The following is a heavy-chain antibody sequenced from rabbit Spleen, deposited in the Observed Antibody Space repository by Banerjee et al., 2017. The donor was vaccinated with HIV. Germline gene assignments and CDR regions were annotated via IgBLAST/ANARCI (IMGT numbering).Heavy chain of an antibody. D-gene: IGHD1-1*01. CDR2: INIVTGKD. CDR3: TRASSGGYYWGL. J-gene: IGHJ4*01. Sequence: EQLEESGGGLVKPEGSLTLTCKASGVSFSDKDVMCWVRQAPGKGLEWIACINIVTGKDVYATWAKGRFIMSRTSSTTVTLQMTSLTAADTATYICTRASSGGYYWGLWGPGTLVTVS. V-gene: IGHV1S45*01. CDR1: GVSFSDKDV.